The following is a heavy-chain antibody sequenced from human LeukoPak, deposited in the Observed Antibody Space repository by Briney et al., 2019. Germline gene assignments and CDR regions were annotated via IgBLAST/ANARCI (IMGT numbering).Heavy chain of an antibody. J-gene: IGHJ4*02. CDR1: GFTVSSSY. CDR2: IYSGGST. CDR3: ARDHCSGGSCYSDY. D-gene: IGHD2-15*01. V-gene: IGHV3-53*01. Sequence: GGSLRLSCAASGFTVSSSYMSWVRQAPGKGLGGVSVIYSGGSTYYADSVKGRFTISRDNSKNTLYLQMNSQRAEDTAVYYCARDHCSGGSCYSDYWGQGTLVTVSS.